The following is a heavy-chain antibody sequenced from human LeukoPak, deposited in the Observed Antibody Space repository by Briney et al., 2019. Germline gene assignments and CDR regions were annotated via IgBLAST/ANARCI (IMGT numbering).Heavy chain of an antibody. D-gene: IGHD2-2*01. J-gene: IGHJ3*02. Sequence: ASVKVSCKASGFTFTSYGITWVRQAPGQGLEWMAWISAYNGNTNYAQNLQGRVTMTTDTSTSTTYMELRSLRSDDTAVYYCARDSFYCSSTTCYRDAFDIWGQGTMVTVSS. V-gene: IGHV1-18*01. CDR3: ARDSFYCSSTTCYRDAFDI. CDR1: GFTFTSYG. CDR2: ISAYNGNT.